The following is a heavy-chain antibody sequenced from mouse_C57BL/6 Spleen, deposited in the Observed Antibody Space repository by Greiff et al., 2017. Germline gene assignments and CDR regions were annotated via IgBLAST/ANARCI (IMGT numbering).Heavy chain of an antibody. CDR3: ATDGDYYGSSYGWFAY. V-gene: IGHV1-72*01. D-gene: IGHD1-1*01. CDR1: GYTFTSYW. J-gene: IGHJ3*01. Sequence: QVQLKQPGAELVKPGASVKLSCKASGYTFTSYWMHWVKQRPGRGLEWIGRIDPNSGGTKYNEKFKSKATLTVDKPSSTAYMQLSSLTSEDSAVYYCATDGDYYGSSYGWFAYWGQGTLVTVSA. CDR2: IDPNSGGT.